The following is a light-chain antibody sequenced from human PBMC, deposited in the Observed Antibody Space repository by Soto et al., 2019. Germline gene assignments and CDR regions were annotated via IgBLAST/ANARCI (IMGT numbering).Light chain of an antibody. Sequence: DIQMIQSPSSLSASVGGRVTITCRASQTVIKYLNWYQVKVGKAPKLLIYSTSNLQDGVPSRFSGSGSETDFTLAITNLQPEDFATYYCQQTLSVPYTFGQGTKLEIK. CDR2: STS. CDR1: QTVIKY. J-gene: IGKJ2*01. CDR3: QQTLSVPYT. V-gene: IGKV1-39*01.